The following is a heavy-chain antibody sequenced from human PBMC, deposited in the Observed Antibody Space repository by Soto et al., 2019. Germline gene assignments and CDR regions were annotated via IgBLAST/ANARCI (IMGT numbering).Heavy chain of an antibody. D-gene: IGHD6-13*01. CDR1: GFTFSSYS. V-gene: IGHV3-48*02. J-gene: IGHJ5*02. Sequence: GGSLRLSCAASGFTFSSYSMNWVRQAPGKGLEWISYISTTSSSIYYADSVKGRFTISRDNAKNSLFLQMNSLRDEDTAVYYCAKAKQLVHWFDPWGQGTLVTVSS. CDR2: ISTTSSSI. CDR3: AKAKQLVHWFDP.